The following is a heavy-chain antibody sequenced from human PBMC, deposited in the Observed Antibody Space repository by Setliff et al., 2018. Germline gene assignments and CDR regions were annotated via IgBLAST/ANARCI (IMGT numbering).Heavy chain of an antibody. CDR3: ARESRYYYDNLGTLDY. J-gene: IGHJ4*02. Sequence: SETLSLTCTVSGGSISSGDYYWSWIRQPPGKGLEWIGYIYSSGSTYYNPSLKSRVSISVDTSKNQFSLKLSPVTAADTAVYYCARESRYYYDNLGTLDYWGQGTLVTGSS. D-gene: IGHD3-22*01. V-gene: IGHV4-30-4*08. CDR2: IYSSGST. CDR1: GGSISSGDYY.